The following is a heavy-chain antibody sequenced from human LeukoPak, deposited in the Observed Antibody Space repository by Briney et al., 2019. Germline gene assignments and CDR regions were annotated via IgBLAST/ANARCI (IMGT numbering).Heavy chain of an antibody. Sequence: PSETLSLTCTVSGGSISSYYWSWIRQPPGKGLEWIGYIYYSGSTNYNPSLKSRVTISVDTSKNQFSLKLSSVAAADTAVYYCARETSRKGAHYMDVWGKGTTVTISS. V-gene: IGHV4-59*01. J-gene: IGHJ6*03. CDR3: ARETSRKGAHYMDV. D-gene: IGHD1-14*01. CDR1: GGSISSYY. CDR2: IYYSGST.